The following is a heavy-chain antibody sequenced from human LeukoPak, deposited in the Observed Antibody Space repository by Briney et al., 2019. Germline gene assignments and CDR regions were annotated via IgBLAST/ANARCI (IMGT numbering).Heavy chain of an antibody. CDR1: GGSVSDYY. J-gene: IGHJ3*02. CDR2: LYYTGST. V-gene: IGHV4-59*02. D-gene: IGHD3-16*01. CDR3: ARIKRGGWKDAFDI. Sequence: SETLSLTCTISGGSVSDYYWSWIRQSPGKALEWIGYLYYTGSTTYNPSLKSRVTMSADTSKNQFSLKLSSVTAADTAVYYCARIKRGGWKDAFDIWGQGTMVTVSS.